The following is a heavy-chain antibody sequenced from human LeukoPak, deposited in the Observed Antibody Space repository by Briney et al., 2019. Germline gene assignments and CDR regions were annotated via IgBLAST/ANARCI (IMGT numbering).Heavy chain of an antibody. J-gene: IGHJ4*02. V-gene: IGHV1-46*01. CDR3: TRDGTHYYDSSGYSGYFDY. CDR1: GYTFTSYY. Sequence: ASVKVSCKASGYTFTSYYIHWVRQAPGQGLEWMGIINPSGGSTSYAQKFQGRVTMTRDTSTSTVYMELSSLRSEDTAVCYCTRDGTHYYDSSGYSGYFDYWGQGTLVTVSS. D-gene: IGHD3-22*01. CDR2: INPSGGST.